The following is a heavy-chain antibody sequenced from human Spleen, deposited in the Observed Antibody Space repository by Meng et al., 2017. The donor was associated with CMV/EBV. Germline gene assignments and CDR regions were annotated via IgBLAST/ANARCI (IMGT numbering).Heavy chain of an antibody. CDR2: IRYDGSEN. Sequence: SGFSFSDYGMHWVRQAPGKGLEWVAFIRYDGSENYADSVTGRFTISRDNPWNTLYLQMNNLRLEDTAVYYCAKDQNDSSGYWMNDYWGQGTLVTVSS. CDR3: AKDQNDSSGYWMNDY. J-gene: IGHJ4*02. V-gene: IGHV3-30*02. D-gene: IGHD3-22*01. CDR1: GFSFSDYG.